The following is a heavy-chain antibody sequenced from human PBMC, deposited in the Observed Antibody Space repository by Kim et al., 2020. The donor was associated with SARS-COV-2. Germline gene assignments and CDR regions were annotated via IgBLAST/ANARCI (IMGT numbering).Heavy chain of an antibody. CDR2: IFPRDSET. CDR1: GYSFADYW. D-gene: IGHD2-2*01. V-gene: IGHV5-51*01. J-gene: IGHJ3*01. CDR3: VRPQQPETSDL. Sequence: GESLKISCQGLGYSFADYWIAWVRQVPGKGLEWMGIIFPRDSETTYSPSFQGQVAISVDISINTAFLQWRSLKTSDSAMYYCVRPQQPETSDLRGQGTMV.